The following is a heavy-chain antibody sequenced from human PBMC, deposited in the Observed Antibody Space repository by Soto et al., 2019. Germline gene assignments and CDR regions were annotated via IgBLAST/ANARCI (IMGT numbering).Heavy chain of an antibody. CDR1: GFSLSTDGMC. CDR2: IDWNDDK. Sequence: SGPTLVNPTQNLTLTCTFSGFSLSTDGMCVNWIRQSPGKALEWLALIDWNDDKFYSISLKTRLTISKDTSKNQVVLTMTNMDPEDSGTYYCARSTTVTSRRNWFDPWGQGTLVTVSS. CDR3: ARSTTVTSRRNWFDP. J-gene: IGHJ5*02. V-gene: IGHV2-70*01. D-gene: IGHD4-17*01.